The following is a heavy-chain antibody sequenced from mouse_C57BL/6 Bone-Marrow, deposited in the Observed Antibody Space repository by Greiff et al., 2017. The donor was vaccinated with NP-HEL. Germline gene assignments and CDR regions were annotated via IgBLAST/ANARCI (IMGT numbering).Heavy chain of an antibody. J-gene: IGHJ1*03. CDR3: ARQGGSTVVATDWYFDV. CDR2: ISNGGGST. Sequence: EVQVVESGGGLVQPGGSLKLSCAASGFTFSDYYMYWVRQTPEKRLEWVAYISNGGGSTYYPDTVKGRFTISRDNAKNTLYLQMSRLKSEDTAMYYCARQGGSTVVATDWYFDVWGTGTTVTVSS. D-gene: IGHD1-1*01. V-gene: IGHV5-12*01. CDR1: GFTFSDYY.